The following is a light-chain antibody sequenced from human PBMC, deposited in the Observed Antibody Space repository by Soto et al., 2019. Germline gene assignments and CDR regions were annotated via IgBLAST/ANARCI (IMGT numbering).Light chain of an antibody. CDR2: DVS. CDR1: SSDVGGYDY. CDR3: SSYAGTYSVV. Sequence: QSALTQPRSVSGSPGQSVTISCTASSSDVGGYDYVSWYQQHPGKAPKLLIFDVSKRPSGVPDRFSGSKSGNTASLTISGLQAEDEADYYCSSYAGTYSVVFGGGTKLTVL. J-gene: IGLJ2*01. V-gene: IGLV2-11*01.